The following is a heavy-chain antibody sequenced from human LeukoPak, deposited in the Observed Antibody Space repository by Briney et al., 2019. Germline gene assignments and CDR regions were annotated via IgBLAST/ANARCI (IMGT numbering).Heavy chain of an antibody. J-gene: IGHJ4*02. V-gene: IGHV3-74*01. Sequence: GGSLRLSCAAPGLTFSKYWMLWVRQAPGKGLESVSRINTDGTVTTYADSVKGRFTVSRDNADNTMFLQMNSVRDEDTAVYYCATKQWLAPPPDSWGQGTPVTVSS. CDR3: ATKQWLAPPPDS. CDR1: GLTFSKYW. D-gene: IGHD6-19*01. CDR2: INTDGTVT.